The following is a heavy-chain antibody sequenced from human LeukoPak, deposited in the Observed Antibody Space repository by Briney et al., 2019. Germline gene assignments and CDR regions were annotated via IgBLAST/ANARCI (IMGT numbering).Heavy chain of an antibody. D-gene: IGHD3-10*01. J-gene: IGHJ6*03. V-gene: IGHV1-2*02. CDR1: GYTLTGYY. CDR2: INPNSGGT. Sequence: EASVKVSCKASGYTLTGYYMHWVRQAPGQGLEWMGWINPNSGGTNYAQKFQGRVTMTRDTSISTAYMELSRLRSDDTAVYYCASGGLLWFGERHYYYYYYMDVWGKGTTVTISS. CDR3: ASGGLLWFGERHYYYYYYMDV.